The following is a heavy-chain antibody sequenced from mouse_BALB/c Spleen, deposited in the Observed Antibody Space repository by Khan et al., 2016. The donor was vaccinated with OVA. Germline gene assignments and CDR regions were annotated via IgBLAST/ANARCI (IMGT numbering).Heavy chain of an antibody. CDR1: GYSITSGYG. CDR2: ISYSGST. CDR3: ARTARMKY. Sequence: EVQLQESGPGLVKPSQSLSLTCTVTGYSITSGYGWNWIRQFPGNKLEWMGYISYSGSTNYNPSLKSRISITRDTSKNQLFQQLNSVTTEDTATYYWARTARMKYWGQGTTLTVSS. V-gene: IGHV3-2*02. J-gene: IGHJ2*01. D-gene: IGHD1-2*01.